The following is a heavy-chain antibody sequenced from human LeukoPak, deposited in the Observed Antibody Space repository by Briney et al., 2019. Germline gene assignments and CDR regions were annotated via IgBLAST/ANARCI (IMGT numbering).Heavy chain of an antibody. D-gene: IGHD5-18*01. Sequence: SETLSLTCTVSGGSISSYYWSWIRQPAGKGLEWIGRIYTSGSTNYNPSLKSRVTMSVDTSKNQFSLKLSSVTAADTAVYYCAREDVDTAMVYFDYWGQGTLVTVSS. CDR1: GGSISSYY. CDR3: AREDVDTAMVYFDY. CDR2: IYTSGST. J-gene: IGHJ4*02. V-gene: IGHV4-4*07.